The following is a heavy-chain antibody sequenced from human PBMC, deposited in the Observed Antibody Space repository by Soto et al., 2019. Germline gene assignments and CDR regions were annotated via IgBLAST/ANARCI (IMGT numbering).Heavy chain of an antibody. CDR3: ARGKRGFGELLRVETYSYGMDV. V-gene: IGHV3-30-3*01. CDR2: ISYDGSNK. CDR1: GFTFSSYA. Sequence: QVQLVESGGGVVQPGRSLRLSCAASGFTFSSYAMHWVRQAPGKGLEWVAVISYDGSNKYYADSVKGRFTISRDNSKNTLYLQMNRLRAEDTAVYYCARGKRGFGELLRVETYSYGMDVWGQGTTVTVSS. D-gene: IGHD3-10*01. J-gene: IGHJ6*02.